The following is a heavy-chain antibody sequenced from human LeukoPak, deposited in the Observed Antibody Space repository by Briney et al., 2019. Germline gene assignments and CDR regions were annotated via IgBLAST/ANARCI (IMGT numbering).Heavy chain of an antibody. Sequence: SETLSLTCAVYGGSFSGYYWSWIRQPPGKGLEWIGEINHSGSTNYNPSLKSRVTISVDTSKNQFSLKLSSVTAADTAVYCCARGLYDSSALGMDYWGQGTLVTVSS. J-gene: IGHJ4*02. V-gene: IGHV4-34*01. CDR1: GGSFSGYY. CDR3: ARGLYDSSALGMDY. CDR2: INHSGST. D-gene: IGHD3-22*01.